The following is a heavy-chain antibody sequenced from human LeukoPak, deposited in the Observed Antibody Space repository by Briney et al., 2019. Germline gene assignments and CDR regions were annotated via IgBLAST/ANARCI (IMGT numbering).Heavy chain of an antibody. J-gene: IGHJ4*02. CDR1: GYSFTSYW. CDR2: IDPSDSYT. V-gene: IGHV5-10-1*04. Sequence: GESLRISCKGSGYSFTSYWISWVRQMPGKGLEWMGRIDPSDSYTNYSPSFQGQVTISADMSIDTVYLQWSSLKASDTAIYYCARQSRDGSKTRGYYFDYWGQGTLVTVSS. CDR3: ARQSRDGSKTRGYYFDY. D-gene: IGHD3-10*01.